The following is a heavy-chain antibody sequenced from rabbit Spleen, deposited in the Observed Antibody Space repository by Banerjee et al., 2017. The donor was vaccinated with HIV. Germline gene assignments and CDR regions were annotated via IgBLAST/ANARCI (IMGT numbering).Heavy chain of an antibody. CDR2: INAVTGKA. V-gene: IGHV1S45*01. CDR3: ARDKELDIWGYGDFGYAAM. CDR1: GFSFSNKAV. J-gene: IGHJ3*01. Sequence: QEQLVESGGGLVKPEGSLTLTCTASGFSFSNKAVMCWVRQAPGKGLEWIACINAVTGKAVYASWAKGRFTISKTSSTTVTLQMTSLTVADTAAYVCARDKELDIWGYGDFGYAAMWGQGTLVTVS. D-gene: IGHD2-1*01.